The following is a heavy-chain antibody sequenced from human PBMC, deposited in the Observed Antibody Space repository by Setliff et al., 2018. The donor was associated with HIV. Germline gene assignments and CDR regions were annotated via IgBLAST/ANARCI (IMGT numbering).Heavy chain of an antibody. V-gene: IGHV1-69*10. J-gene: IGHJ4*02. CDR2: IISSLPVT. CDR1: GGTFSGSG. CDR3: GVGLIAAFVDY. D-gene: IGHD2-15*01. Sequence: SVKVSCKASGGTFSGSGINWVRQAPGQGLEWMGGIISSLPVTHYAQKFQGRLTITADKFTSTVYMELSSLRSEDTAVYFCGVGLIAAFVDYWGQGALVTVSS.